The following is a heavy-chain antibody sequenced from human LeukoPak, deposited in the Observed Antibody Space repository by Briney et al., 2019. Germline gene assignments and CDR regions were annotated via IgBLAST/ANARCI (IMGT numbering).Heavy chain of an antibody. Sequence: GRSLRLSCAASGFTFSSYAMHWVRQAPGKGLEWVAVIWYDGSNKYYADSVKGRFTISRDNSKNTLYLQMNSLRAEDTAVYYCARERSRIPFDYWGQGTLVTVSS. D-gene: IGHD2/OR15-2a*01. CDR2: IWYDGSNK. CDR3: ARERSRIPFDY. J-gene: IGHJ4*02. CDR1: GFTFSSYA. V-gene: IGHV3-33*08.